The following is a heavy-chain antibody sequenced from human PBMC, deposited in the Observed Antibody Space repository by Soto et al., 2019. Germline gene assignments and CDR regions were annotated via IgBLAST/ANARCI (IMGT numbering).Heavy chain of an antibody. J-gene: IGHJ5*02. CDR2: INWNGDST. CDR1: GFSFDEYG. CDR3: ARDYIWERRCWGGYKGFDL. D-gene: IGHD3-16*01. V-gene: IGHV3-20*04. Sequence: QLVESGGRVVRPGGSLRLSCAASGFSFDEYGMNWVRQAPGKGLEWVSGINWNGDSTSYADSVTGRFTISRDNAKSTLYLQMNSLRVEDTALYYCARDYIWERRCWGGYKGFDLWGQGTMVTVSS.